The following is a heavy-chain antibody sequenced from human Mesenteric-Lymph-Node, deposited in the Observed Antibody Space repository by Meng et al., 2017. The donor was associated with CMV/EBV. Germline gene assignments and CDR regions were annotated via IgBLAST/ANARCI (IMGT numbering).Heavy chain of an antibody. Sequence: GYTYSSCGIRWMRQAPGQGIEWMGGINTIYGTANYAQKFQGRVTITTEESTSTAYMELSSLRSEDTAVYYCAGGEQLPPYGYFRHWGQGTLVTVSS. D-gene: IGHD6-6*01. CDR1: GYTYSSCG. J-gene: IGHJ1*01. V-gene: IGHV1-69*05. CDR3: AGGEQLPPYGYFRH. CDR2: INTIYGTA.